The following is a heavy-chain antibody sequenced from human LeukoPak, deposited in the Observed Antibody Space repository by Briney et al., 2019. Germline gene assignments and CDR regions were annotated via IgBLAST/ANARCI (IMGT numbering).Heavy chain of an antibody. CDR3: ARADVLRYFDWLDSGYYFDY. CDR1: GGSISSYY. D-gene: IGHD3-9*01. V-gene: IGHV4-59*01. J-gene: IGHJ4*02. Sequence: PSETLSLTCTVSGGSISSYYWSWIRQPPGKGLEWIGYIYYSGSTNYNPSLKSRVTILVDTSKNQFSLKLSSVTAADTAVYCCARADVLRYFDWLDSGYYFDYWGQGTLVTVSS. CDR2: IYYSGST.